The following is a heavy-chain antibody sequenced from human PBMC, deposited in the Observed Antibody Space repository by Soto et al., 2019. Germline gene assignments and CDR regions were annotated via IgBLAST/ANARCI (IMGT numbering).Heavy chain of an antibody. CDR2: INHSGST. CDR3: ARVGPRYYYGSGSQFNWFDP. D-gene: IGHD3-10*01. V-gene: IGHV4-34*01. J-gene: IGHJ5*02. Sequence: PSETVSLTCAVYGGSFSGNYWSWIRQPPGKGLEWIGEINHSGSTNYNPTLKSRVTLSVDTTKNQFSLKLSSVTAPDTAVYYCARVGPRYYYGSGSQFNWFDPWVQGTLVTVS. CDR1: GGSFSGNY.